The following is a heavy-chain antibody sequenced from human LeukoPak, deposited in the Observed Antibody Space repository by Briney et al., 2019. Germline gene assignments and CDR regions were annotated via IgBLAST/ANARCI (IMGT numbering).Heavy chain of an antibody. CDR2: IIPILGIA. V-gene: IGHV1-69*02. CDR1: GGTFSSYT. D-gene: IGHD3-22*01. CDR3: ARTYYDSSGYYSKFDY. J-gene: IGHJ4*02. Sequence: SVKVSCKASGGTFSSYTISWVRQAPGQGLEWMGRIIPILGIANYAQKFQGRVTITTDESTSTAYMELSSLRSEDTAVYYCARTYYDSSGYYSKFDYWGQGTLVTVSS.